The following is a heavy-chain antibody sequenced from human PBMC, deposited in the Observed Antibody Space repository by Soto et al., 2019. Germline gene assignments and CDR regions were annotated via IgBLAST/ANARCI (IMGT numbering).Heavy chain of an antibody. CDR2: ISAYNGNT. D-gene: IGHD3-9*01. CDR1: GYTFTSYG. V-gene: IGHV1-18*04. CDR3: ARDADYDILTGYPRVGYYYGMDV. Sequence: GASVKVSCKASGYTFTSYGISWVRQAPGQGPEWMGWISAYNGNTNYAQKLQGRVTMTTDTSTSTAYMELRSLRSDDTAVYYCARDADYDILTGYPRVGYYYGMDVWGQGTTVTVSS. J-gene: IGHJ6*02.